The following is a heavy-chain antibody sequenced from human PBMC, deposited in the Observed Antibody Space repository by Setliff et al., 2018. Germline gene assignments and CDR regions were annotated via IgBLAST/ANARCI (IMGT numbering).Heavy chain of an antibody. CDR3: ARSHYYASGNSHYYYMDV. D-gene: IGHD3-10*01. CDR1: GGSISSDY. Sequence: SETLSLTCNVSGGSISSDYWSWIRQPPGKPLEWIGYFYHSASTNYNPSLKGRVTMSADTSKNQLSLSLTSVSVADTAIYYCARSHYYASGNSHYYYMDVWGKGTRSPSP. J-gene: IGHJ6*03. CDR2: FYHSAST. V-gene: IGHV4-59*08.